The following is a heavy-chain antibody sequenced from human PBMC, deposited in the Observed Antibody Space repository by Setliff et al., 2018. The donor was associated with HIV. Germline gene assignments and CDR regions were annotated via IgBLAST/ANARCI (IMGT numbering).Heavy chain of an antibody. CDR1: GYTLTQLS. CDR2: FDPEDDET. Sequence: ASVKVSCKVSGYTLTQLSMHWVRQAPGKGLEWMGGFDPEDDETICAQKFQGRVTITADKSTRTAYMELSSLRSEDTAVYYCARDGWDYYGSGTYPPLYYFDSWGQGTLVTVSS. D-gene: IGHD3-10*01. V-gene: IGHV1-24*01. CDR3: ARDGWDYYGSGTYPPLYYFDS. J-gene: IGHJ4*01.